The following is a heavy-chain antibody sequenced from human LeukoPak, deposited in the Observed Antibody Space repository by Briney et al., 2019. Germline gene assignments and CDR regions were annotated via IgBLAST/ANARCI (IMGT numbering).Heavy chain of an antibody. CDR3: ARGPIMITFGGPFDY. J-gene: IGHJ4*02. V-gene: IGHV3-30*02. CDR2: IRYDASNK. D-gene: IGHD3-16*01. CDR1: GFTFSGYD. Sequence: GGSLRLSCAASGFTFSGYDMHWVRQAPGKGLEWVAFIRYDASNKYYTDSVKGRFTISRDNAKNSLYLQMNNLRAEDTAVYYCARGPIMITFGGPFDYWGQGTLVTVSS.